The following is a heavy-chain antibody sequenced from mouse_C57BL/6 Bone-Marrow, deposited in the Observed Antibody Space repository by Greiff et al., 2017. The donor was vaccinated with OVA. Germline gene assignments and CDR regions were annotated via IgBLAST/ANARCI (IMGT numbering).Heavy chain of an antibody. V-gene: IGHV1-55*01. CDR3: ARRGRITTVVYFDY. CDR2: IYPGSGST. CDR1: GYTFTSYW. J-gene: IGHJ2*01. Sequence: VQLQQSGAELVKPGASVKMSCKASGYTFTSYWITWVKQRPGQGLEWIGDIYPGSGSTNYNEKFKSKATLTVDTSSSTAYMQLSSLTSEDSAVYYCARRGRITTVVYFDYWGQGTTLTVSS. D-gene: IGHD1-1*01.